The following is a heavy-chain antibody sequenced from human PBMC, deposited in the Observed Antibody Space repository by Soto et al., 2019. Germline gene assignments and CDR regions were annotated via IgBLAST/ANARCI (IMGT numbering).Heavy chain of an antibody. V-gene: IGHV3-21*01. CDR3: ARDLYVLRYFAWLLTNSYYYGMDV. J-gene: IGHJ6*02. CDR2: ISSSSSYI. D-gene: IGHD3-9*01. CDR1: GFTFSSYS. Sequence: GGSLRLSCAASGFTFSSYSMNWVRQAPGKGLEWVSSISSSSSYIYYADSVKGRFTISRDNAKNSLYLQMNSLRAEDTAVYYCARDLYVLRYFAWLLTNSYYYGMDVWGQGTTVTVSS.